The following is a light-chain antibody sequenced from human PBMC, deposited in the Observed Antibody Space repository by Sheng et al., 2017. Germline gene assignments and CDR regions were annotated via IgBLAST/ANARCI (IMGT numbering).Light chain of an antibody. CDR1: QSISNN. CDR3: QQYNNWPPYT. Sequence: EIVMTQSPAILSVSPGERATLSCRASQSISNNLAWYQQKPGQAPRLLIHGASTRATDIPARFSGSGSGTEFTLTISSLQSEDFAVYHCQQYNNWPPYTFGQGTKLEI. CDR2: GAS. V-gene: IGKV3-15*01. J-gene: IGKJ2*01.